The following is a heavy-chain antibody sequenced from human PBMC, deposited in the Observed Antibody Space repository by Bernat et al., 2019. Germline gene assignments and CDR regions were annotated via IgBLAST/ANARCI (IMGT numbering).Heavy chain of an antibody. CDR1: GESFSAHY. J-gene: IGHJ6*04. Sequence: QVQLQQWGAGLLKPSETLSLTCAVYGESFSAHYWAWIRQSPGQGLQWIGEINHSGTSRYHPSLKSRVSVSVDTSKNQVSLRVASVTAADSAVYYCARRHREIGPSALYSTYYYYGFDGWGKGTTVIVSS. CDR3: ARRHREIGPSALYSTYYYYGFDG. CDR2: INHSGTS. V-gene: IGHV4-34*01. D-gene: IGHD2-15*01.